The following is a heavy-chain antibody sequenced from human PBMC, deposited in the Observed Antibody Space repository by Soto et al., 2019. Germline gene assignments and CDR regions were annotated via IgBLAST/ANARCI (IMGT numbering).Heavy chain of an antibody. CDR1: GFTFSSYG. CDR2: IWYDGSNK. J-gene: IGHJ4*02. Sequence: QVQLVESGGGVVQPGRSLRLSCAASGFTFSSYGMXXXXXXXXXXXXXGGVIWYDGSNKYYADSVKGRFTISRDNSKXXXXXXXXXXXXXXXXXXXXXXXXXXXXXXXXXDYWGQGTLVTVSS. V-gene: IGHV3-33*01. CDR3: XXXXXXXXXXXXXDY.